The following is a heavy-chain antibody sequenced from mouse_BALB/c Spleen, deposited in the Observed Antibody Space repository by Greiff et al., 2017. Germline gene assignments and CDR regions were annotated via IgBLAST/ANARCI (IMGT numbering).Heavy chain of an antibody. Sequence: QVQLQQSGAELVKPGASVKLSFKASGYTFTSYYMYWVKQRPGQGLEWIGEINPSNGGTNFNEKFKSKATLTVDKSSSTAYMQLSSLTSEDSAVYYCTRRGYDYGKGYAIDYWGQGTSVTVSS. CDR2: INPSNGGT. CDR3: TRRGYDYGKGYAIDY. CDR1: GYTFTSYY. V-gene: IGHV1S81*02. J-gene: IGHJ4*01. D-gene: IGHD2-4*01.